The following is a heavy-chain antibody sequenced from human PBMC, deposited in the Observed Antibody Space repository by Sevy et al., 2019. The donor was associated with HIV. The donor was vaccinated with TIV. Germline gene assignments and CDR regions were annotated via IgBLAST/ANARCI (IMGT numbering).Heavy chain of an antibody. CDR2: FSGSGGST. V-gene: IGHV3-23*01. Sequence: GGSLRLSCAASGFSFSSYGMSWVRQTPGQGLEWVSAFSGSGGSTYYADSVKGRFTISRDNSKNTLYLQVISLRAEDTAVYYCAKGGFTMVRGVFDYWGQGTLVTVSS. J-gene: IGHJ4*02. D-gene: IGHD3-10*01. CDR3: AKGGFTMVRGVFDY. CDR1: GFSFSSYG.